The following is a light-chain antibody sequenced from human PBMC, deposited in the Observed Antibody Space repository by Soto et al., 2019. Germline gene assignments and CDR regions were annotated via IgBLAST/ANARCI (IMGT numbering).Light chain of an antibody. CDR1: QDISNY. J-gene: IGKJ5*01. Sequence: DIQMTQSPSSLSASVGDRVTITCQASQDISNYLNWYQQKQGKAPKLLIYDASNLETGVPSRFSGSGFGTDFTFTISSLQPEDIATYYCQQYDNLPITFGQGTRLEIK. V-gene: IGKV1-33*01. CDR3: QQYDNLPIT. CDR2: DAS.